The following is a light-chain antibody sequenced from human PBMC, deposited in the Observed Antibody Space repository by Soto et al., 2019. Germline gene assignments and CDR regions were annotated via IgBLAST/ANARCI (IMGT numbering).Light chain of an antibody. CDR2: EVN. V-gene: IGLV2-8*01. Sequence: QSVLTQPPSASGSPGQSVAISCTGTSSDVGGYNYVSWYQQHPGKAPKLMIYEVNKRPSGVPARFSGSKSGNTASLTVSGLQAEDEADYYCSSYAGSSNFFGTGTKLTVL. J-gene: IGLJ1*01. CDR1: SSDVGGYNY. CDR3: SSYAGSSNF.